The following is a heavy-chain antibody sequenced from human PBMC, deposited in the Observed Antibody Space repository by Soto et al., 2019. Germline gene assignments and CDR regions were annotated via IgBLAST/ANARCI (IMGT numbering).Heavy chain of an antibody. CDR3: ARGEDIVVVSYGMDV. V-gene: IGHV3-30-3*01. D-gene: IGHD2-2*01. Sequence: QVQLVESGGGVVQPGRSLRLSCAASGFTFSSYAMHWVRQAPGKGLEWVAVISYDGSNKYYADSVKGRFTISRDNSKNTLYLQMNSLRAEDTAVYYCARGEDIVVVSYGMDVWGQGTTVTVSS. J-gene: IGHJ6*02. CDR2: ISYDGSNK. CDR1: GFTFSSYA.